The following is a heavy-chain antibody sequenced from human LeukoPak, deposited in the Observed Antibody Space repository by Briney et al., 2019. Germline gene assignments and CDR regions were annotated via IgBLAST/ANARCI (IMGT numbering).Heavy chain of an antibody. Sequence: PSETLSLTCTVSTDSMTSYHWSWIRQPAAKGLEWIGRIYTSGNTIYNPSLKSRLTMSIDKSKNQFSLRLTSVTAADTAVYYCATGRYSWFDPWGQGTLVTVSS. V-gene: IGHV4-4*07. D-gene: IGHD1-26*01. CDR2: IYTSGNT. J-gene: IGHJ5*02. CDR1: TDSMTSYH. CDR3: ATGRYSWFDP.